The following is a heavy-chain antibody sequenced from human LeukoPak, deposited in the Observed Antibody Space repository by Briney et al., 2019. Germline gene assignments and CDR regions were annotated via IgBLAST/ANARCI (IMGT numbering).Heavy chain of an antibody. J-gene: IGHJ4*02. CDR1: GYTFTSYG. CDR3: ARDRSIKGQQWLVDFDY. Sequence: GASVKVSCKASGYTFTSYGIGWVRQAPGQGLEWMGWISAYNGNTNYAQKLQGRVTMTTDTSTSTAYMELRSLRSDDTAVYYCARDRSIKGQQWLVDFDYWGQGTLVTVSS. D-gene: IGHD6-19*01. CDR2: ISAYNGNT. V-gene: IGHV1-18*01.